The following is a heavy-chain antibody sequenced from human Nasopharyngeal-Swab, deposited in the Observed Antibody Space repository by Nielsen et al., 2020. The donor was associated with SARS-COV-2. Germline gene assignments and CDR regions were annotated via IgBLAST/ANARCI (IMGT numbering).Heavy chain of an antibody. D-gene: IGHD3-3*01. J-gene: IGHJ4*02. Sequence: GESLKISCAASGFTFSSYAMNWVRQAPGKGLEWVSAISGSGGSTYYADSVKGRFTISRDNSKNTLYLQMNSLRAEDTAVYYCAKEAGITIFGVGPYYFDYWGQGTLVTVSS. CDR3: AKEAGITIFGVGPYYFDY. V-gene: IGHV3-23*01. CDR2: ISGSGGST. CDR1: GFTFSSYA.